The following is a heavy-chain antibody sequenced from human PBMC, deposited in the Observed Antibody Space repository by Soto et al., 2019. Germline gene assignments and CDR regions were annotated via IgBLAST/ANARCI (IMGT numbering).Heavy chain of an antibody. J-gene: IGHJ6*02. D-gene: IGHD2-2*01. CDR2: IIPIFGTA. V-gene: IGHV1-69*13. CDR3: ARVDCSSTSCYEPGPATV. CDR1: GGTFSSYA. Sequence: SVKVSCKASGGTFSSYAISWVRQAPGQGLEWMGGIIPIFGTANYAQKFQGRVTITADESTSTAYMELSSLRSEDTAVYYCARVDCSSTSCYEPGPATVWGQGTTVTVSS.